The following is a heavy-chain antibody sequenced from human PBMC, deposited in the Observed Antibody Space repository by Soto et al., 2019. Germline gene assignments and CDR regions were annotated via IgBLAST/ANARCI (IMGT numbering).Heavy chain of an antibody. CDR2: IIPILGIA. Sequence: QVQLVQSGAEVKKPGSSVKVSCKASGGTFSSYTISWVRQAPGQGLEWMGRIIPILGIANYAQKFQGRVTMTADKSTSTADRELSSLRSEDTAVYYCAMEYCSSTSCYRDYWGQGTLVTVSS. CDR1: GGTFSSYT. CDR3: AMEYCSSTSCYRDY. V-gene: IGHV1-69*02. J-gene: IGHJ4*02. D-gene: IGHD2-2*02.